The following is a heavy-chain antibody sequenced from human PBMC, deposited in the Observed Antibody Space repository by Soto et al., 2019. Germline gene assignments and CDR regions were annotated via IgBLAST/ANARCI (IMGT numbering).Heavy chain of an antibody. CDR3: ARETRRYDAHRPPIDYGMDV. V-gene: IGHV1-69*01. CDR2: IIPIFGTA. D-gene: IGHD3-3*01. J-gene: IGHJ6*02. Sequence: QVQLVQSGAEVKKPGSSVKVSCKASGGTFSSYAISWVRQAPGQGLEWMGGIIPIFGTANYAQKFQGRVTITADESTSTAYMELSSLRSEDTAVYYCARETRRYDAHRPPIDYGMDVLGQGTTVTVSS. CDR1: GGTFSSYA.